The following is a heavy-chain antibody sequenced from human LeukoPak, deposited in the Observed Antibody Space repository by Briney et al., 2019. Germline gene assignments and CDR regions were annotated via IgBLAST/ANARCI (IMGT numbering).Heavy chain of an antibody. Sequence: GGSLRLSCAASGFIYSHYGMHWVRQAPGKGLEWVAVVWSDGSNRFYAGSVKGRFTISRDNSQNTLFLQMNSLRAEDTAMYYCARDAQRGFDYSNSLEYWGHGTLVTVSS. D-gene: IGHD4-11*01. CDR2: VWSDGSNR. J-gene: IGHJ4*01. CDR3: ARDAQRGFDYSNSLEY. V-gene: IGHV3-33*01. CDR1: GFIYSHYG.